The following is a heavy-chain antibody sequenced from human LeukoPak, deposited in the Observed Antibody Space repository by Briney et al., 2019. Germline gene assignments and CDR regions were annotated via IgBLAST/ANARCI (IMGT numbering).Heavy chain of an antibody. V-gene: IGHV4-34*01. CDR1: GGSFSGYY. J-gene: IGHJ6*03. Sequence: SETLSLTCAVYGGSFSGYYWSWIRQLPGKGLEWIGEINHSGSTNYNPSLKSRVTISVDTSKNQFSLKLSSVTAADTAVYYCARSARTPLNYYYYYMDVWGKGTTVTVSS. CDR2: INHSGST. CDR3: ARSARTPLNYYYYYMDV. D-gene: IGHD6-6*01.